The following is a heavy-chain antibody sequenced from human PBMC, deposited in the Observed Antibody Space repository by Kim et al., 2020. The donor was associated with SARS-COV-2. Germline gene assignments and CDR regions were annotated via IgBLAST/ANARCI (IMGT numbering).Heavy chain of an antibody. Sequence: GGSLRLSCAASGFTFSFYGMHWVRQAPGKGLEWVAFISYDTTNTYYANSVRGRFTISRDNSNSTLYLQMNNLGAEDTAIYYCATLPLYSSSWYGDDAFDIWGQGTMIIVSS. CDR1: GFTFSFYG. D-gene: IGHD6-13*01. CDR2: ISYDTTNT. V-gene: IGHV3-30*03. J-gene: IGHJ3*02. CDR3: ATLPLYSSSWYGDDAFDI.